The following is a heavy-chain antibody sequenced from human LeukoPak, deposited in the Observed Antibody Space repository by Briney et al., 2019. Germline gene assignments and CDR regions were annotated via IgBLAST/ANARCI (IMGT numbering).Heavy chain of an antibody. J-gene: IGHJ6*02. CDR1: GFTFSSYA. Sequence: TGGSLRLSCAASGFTFSSYAMSWVRQAPGKGLEWVSAISGSGGSTYYADSVKGRFTISRDNSKNTLYLQMNSLRAEDTAVYYCAKDPSNYGDYVPRDYYYYGMDVWGQGTTVTVSS. V-gene: IGHV3-23*01. CDR3: AKDPSNYGDYVPRDYYYYGMDV. D-gene: IGHD4-17*01. CDR2: ISGSGGST.